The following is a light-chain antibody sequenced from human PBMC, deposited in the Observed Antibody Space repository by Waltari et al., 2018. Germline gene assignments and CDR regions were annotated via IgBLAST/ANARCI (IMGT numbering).Light chain of an antibody. CDR2: YVT. Sequence: QSALTQPASVSGSPGQSITISCTGTSSDIGAYNYVSWYQQHPGKAPTLLIYYVTYRPSGVSSRFSGSKSGNTASLTISGLQAEDEADYYCNSHTTVSSLVFGTGTKVTVL. J-gene: IGLJ1*01. V-gene: IGLV2-14*03. CDR3: NSHTTVSSLV. CDR1: SSDIGAYNY.